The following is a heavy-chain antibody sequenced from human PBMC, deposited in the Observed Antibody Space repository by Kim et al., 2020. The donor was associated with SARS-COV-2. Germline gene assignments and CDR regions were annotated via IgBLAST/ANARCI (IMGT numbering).Heavy chain of an antibody. V-gene: IGHV3-15*01. CDR2: IKSKTDGGTT. Sequence: GGSLRLSCAASGFTFSNAWMSWVRQAPGKGLEWVGRIKSKTDGGTTDYAAPVKGRFTISRDDSKNTLYLQMNSLKTEDTAVYYCTTDLSRQKSYYYYGMDVWGQGTTVTVSS. CDR3: TTDLSRQKSYYYYGMDV. J-gene: IGHJ6*02. CDR1: GFTFSNAW.